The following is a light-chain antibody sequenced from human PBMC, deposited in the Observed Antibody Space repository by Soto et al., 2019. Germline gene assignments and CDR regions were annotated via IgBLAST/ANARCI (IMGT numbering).Light chain of an antibody. Sequence: QAVVTQEPSLTLSPGGTVTLTCGSSTGAVTSGHYPYWFQQKPGQAPRTLIYDTNNKQSWTPARFSGYILGGKAALALSGAQPEDEAEYYCLLSYSGARAGVFGGGTKLTVL. CDR3: LLSYSGARAGV. CDR1: TGAVTSGHY. J-gene: IGLJ3*02. CDR2: DTN. V-gene: IGLV7-46*01.